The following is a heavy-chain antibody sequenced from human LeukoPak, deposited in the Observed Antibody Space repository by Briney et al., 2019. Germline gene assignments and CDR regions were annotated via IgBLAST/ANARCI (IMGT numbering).Heavy chain of an antibody. J-gene: IGHJ4*02. Sequence: SETLSLTCTVSGGSISNYYWTWIRQPPGKGLEWIGSIYYDGSTNYNPSLKSRVTISLDTPKSQFSLKLSSVTAADTAVYYCARDGGYGSGSALWGQGTLITVSS. CDR2: IYYDGST. V-gene: IGHV4-59*01. CDR1: GGSISNYY. CDR3: ARDGGYGSGSAL. D-gene: IGHD3-10*01.